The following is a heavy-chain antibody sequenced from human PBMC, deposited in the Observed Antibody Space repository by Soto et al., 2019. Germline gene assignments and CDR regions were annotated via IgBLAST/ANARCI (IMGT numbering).Heavy chain of an antibody. V-gene: IGHV3-30*18. Sequence: QVQLVESGGGVVQPGRSLRLSCAASGFTFSTYGMHWVRQAPGKGLEWLAVMSYDGSNKCYADSVRGRFTISRDNSKNTLYLQMNSLRGEDMAVYYCAKDFHRAPGSLEWFLDYWGRGTLVTVSS. CDR2: MSYDGSNK. CDR3: AKDFHRAPGSLEWFLDY. J-gene: IGHJ4*01. CDR1: GFTFSTYG. D-gene: IGHD3-3*01.